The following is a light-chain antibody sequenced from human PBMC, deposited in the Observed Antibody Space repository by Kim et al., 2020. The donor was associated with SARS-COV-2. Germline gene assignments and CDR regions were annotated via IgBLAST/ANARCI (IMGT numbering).Light chain of an antibody. Sequence: PGERATLSCRASQSVSRTYLAWYQQNPGQAPRLLIYGASSRATGIPDRFTGSGSGTDFTLTISRLEPEDFAVYYCQHYGSSPPYTFGQGTKLEI. CDR2: GAS. J-gene: IGKJ2*01. CDR1: QSVSRTY. V-gene: IGKV3-20*01. CDR3: QHYGSSPPYT.